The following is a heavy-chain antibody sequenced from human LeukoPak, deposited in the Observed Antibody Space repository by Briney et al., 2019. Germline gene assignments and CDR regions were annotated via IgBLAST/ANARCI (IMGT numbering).Heavy chain of an antibody. Sequence: SETLSLTCAVYGGSFSGYYWSWLRQPPGKGLEWIGEINHSGSTNYNPSLKSRVTISVDTSKKQFSLKLSSVTAADTAVYYCASPAGDSSGYYGMDVWGQGTTVTVSS. CDR1: GGSFSGYY. J-gene: IGHJ6*02. V-gene: IGHV4-34*01. CDR2: INHSGST. CDR3: ASPAGDSSGYYGMDV. D-gene: IGHD3-22*01.